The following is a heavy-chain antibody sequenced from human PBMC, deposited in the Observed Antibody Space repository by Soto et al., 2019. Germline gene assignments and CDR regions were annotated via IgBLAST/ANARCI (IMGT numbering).Heavy chain of an antibody. V-gene: IGHV4-61*08. CDR2: VYYSGST. CDR3: ARDIMGSGSYYKTPYNWFDP. J-gene: IGHJ5*02. Sequence: SETLSVTCTDSGASIRRTDYWWSWVREAPGKRVGWIGYVYYSGSTNYNPSLKSRVTISVDTSKNQFSLKLSSVTAADTAVYYCARDIMGSGSYYKTPYNWFDPWGQGTLVTVSS. CDR1: GASIRRTDYW. D-gene: IGHD3-10*01.